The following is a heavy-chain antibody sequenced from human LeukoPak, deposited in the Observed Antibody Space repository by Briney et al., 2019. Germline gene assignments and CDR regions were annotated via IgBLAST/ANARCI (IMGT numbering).Heavy chain of an antibody. CDR1: RYALSELA. CDR3: ATAVGTTMHVFDI. V-gene: IGHV1-24*01. J-gene: IGHJ3*02. Sequence: ASVKVSCKVSRYALSELAMHWVRQAPGKGLEWMGGFDPEDVEEIYAQNFQGRVTMTEDTSTDTAYMELSSLRSEDTAVYCCATAVGTTMHVFDIWGQGTLVTVSS. D-gene: IGHD5-12*01. CDR2: FDPEDVEE.